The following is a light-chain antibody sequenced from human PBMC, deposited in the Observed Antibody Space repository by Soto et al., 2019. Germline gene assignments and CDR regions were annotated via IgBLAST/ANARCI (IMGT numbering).Light chain of an antibody. J-gene: IGLJ3*02. CDR3: CSYAGSYTFG. CDR2: DVS. Sequence: QSALTQPRSVSGSPGQSVTISCTGTSSDVGGYNYVSWYQQHPGKAPKLMIYDVSKRPSGVPDRFSGSKSGNTASLTISGLQAGDEADYYCCSYAGSYTFGFGGGTQLTVL. V-gene: IGLV2-11*01. CDR1: SSDVGGYNY.